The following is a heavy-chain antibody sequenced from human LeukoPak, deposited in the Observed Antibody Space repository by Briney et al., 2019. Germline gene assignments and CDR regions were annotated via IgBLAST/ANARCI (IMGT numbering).Heavy chain of an antibody. Sequence: SGTLSLTCTVTGDSINSLDLWSWVRQPPGKGLEWIGEMYLSGTTHSNPSVKSRVTISVDTSKNQFSLKLSSVTAADTAVYYCARWLPPNYWGQGTLVTVSS. D-gene: IGHD5-12*01. J-gene: IGHJ4*02. CDR1: GDSINSLDL. V-gene: IGHV4-4*02. CDR2: MYLSGTT. CDR3: ARWLPPNY.